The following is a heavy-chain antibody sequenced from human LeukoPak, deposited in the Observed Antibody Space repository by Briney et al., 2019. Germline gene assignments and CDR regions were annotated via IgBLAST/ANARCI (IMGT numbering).Heavy chain of an antibody. CDR1: GGSISSYY. CDR3: ARSGIGWFDP. CDR2: IYYSGST. J-gene: IGHJ5*02. D-gene: IGHD1-1*01. Sequence: SETLSLTCTVSGGSISSYYWSWIRQPPGKGLEWIGYIYYSGSTNYNPSLKRRVTISVDTSKNQFSLKLSSVTAADTAVYYCARSGIGWFDPWGQGTLVTVSS. V-gene: IGHV4-59*01.